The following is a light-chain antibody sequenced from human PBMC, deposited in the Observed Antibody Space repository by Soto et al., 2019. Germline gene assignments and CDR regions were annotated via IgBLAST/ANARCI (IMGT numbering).Light chain of an antibody. V-gene: IGKV3-20*01. Sequence: EIVLTQSPGTLSLSPGERATLSCRVSQSVSSNYLAWYQQKPGQAPRLLSYGASSRATGVPDRFSGSGSGTDFTLTISRLEPADFAVYYCQRYGSSRPWTFGQGTKVDIK. CDR2: GAS. CDR3: QRYGSSRPWT. CDR1: QSVSSNY. J-gene: IGKJ1*01.